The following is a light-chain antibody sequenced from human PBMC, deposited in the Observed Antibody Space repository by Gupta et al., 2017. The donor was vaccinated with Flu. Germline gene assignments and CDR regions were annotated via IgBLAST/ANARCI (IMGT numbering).Light chain of an antibody. Sequence: QSALTQPASVSGSPGQSITISCTGTSSDVGGSNYVSWYQQHPGKAPKLMIYDDNNRPSGVSSRFSGSKSGNTASLTISGLEAEDESDYYCSSYTSTNTFYVFGTGTKVTVL. J-gene: IGLJ1*01. V-gene: IGLV2-14*01. CDR3: SSYTSTNTFYV. CDR2: DDN. CDR1: SSDVGGSNY.